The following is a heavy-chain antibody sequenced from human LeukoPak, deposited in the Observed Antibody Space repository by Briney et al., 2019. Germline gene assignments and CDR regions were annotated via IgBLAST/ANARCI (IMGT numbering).Heavy chain of an antibody. J-gene: IGHJ2*01. Sequence: PSETLSLTCTVSGGSISSYYWSWIRQPPGKGLEWIGYIYYSGSTNYNPSLKSRVTISVDTSKNQFSLKLSSVTAADTAVYYCARDPGYGTDNWYFDLWGRGTLVTVSS. CDR2: IYYSGST. CDR3: ARDPGYGTDNWYFDL. CDR1: GGSISSYY. D-gene: IGHD3-16*01. V-gene: IGHV4-59*01.